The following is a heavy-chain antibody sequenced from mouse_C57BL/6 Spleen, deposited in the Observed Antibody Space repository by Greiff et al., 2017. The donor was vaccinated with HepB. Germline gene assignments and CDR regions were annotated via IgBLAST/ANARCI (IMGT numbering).Heavy chain of an antibody. CDR1: GFNIKNTY. J-gene: IGHJ4*01. CDR2: IDPANGNT. D-gene: IGHD2-4*01. Sequence: EVQLQQSVAELVRPGASVKLSCTASGFNIKNTYMHWVKQRPEQGLEWIGRIDPANGNTKYAPKFQGKATITADTSSNTAYLQLSSLTSEDTAIYYCAGGLYYDYDGDAMDYWGQGTSVTVSS. CDR3: AGGLYYDYDGDAMDY. V-gene: IGHV14-3*01.